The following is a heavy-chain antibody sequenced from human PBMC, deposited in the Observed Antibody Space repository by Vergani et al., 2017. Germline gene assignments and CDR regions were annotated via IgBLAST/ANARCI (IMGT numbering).Heavy chain of an antibody. V-gene: IGHV3-30*02. CDR1: GFTFSSYG. CDR2: IRYDGSNK. D-gene: IGHD6-13*01. J-gene: IGHJ4*02. Sequence: QVQLVESGGGVVQPGGSLRLSCAASGFTFSSYGMHWVRQAPGKGLEWVEFIRYDGSNKYYADSVKGRFTISRDNSKNTLYLQMNSLRAEDTAVYYCAKEGIAAGRAAFFTKYYFDYWGQGTLVTVSS. CDR3: AKEGIAAGRAAFFTKYYFDY.